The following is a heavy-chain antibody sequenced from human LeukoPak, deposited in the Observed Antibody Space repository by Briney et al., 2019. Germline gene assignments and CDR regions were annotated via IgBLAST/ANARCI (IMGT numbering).Heavy chain of an antibody. CDR1: GGSTYY. Sequence: SETLSLTCTVSGGSTYYWGWIRQPPGKGLEWIGSIYYSGNTYYNPSIKSRVTISVDTSKNQFSLKLSSVTAADTAVYYCASLEGGSRYFDYWGQGTLVTVSS. V-gene: IGHV4-39*07. J-gene: IGHJ4*02. CDR2: IYYSGNT. CDR3: ASLEGGSRYFDY. D-gene: IGHD2-15*01.